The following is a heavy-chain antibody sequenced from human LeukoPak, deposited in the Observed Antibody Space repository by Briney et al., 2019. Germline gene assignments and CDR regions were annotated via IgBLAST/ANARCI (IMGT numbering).Heavy chain of an antibody. V-gene: IGHV3-23*01. CDR3: AKGRTLVGGSTRSYDY. CDR1: GFTFTSYS. D-gene: IGHD1-26*01. J-gene: IGHJ4*02. Sequence: PGGSLRLSCAASGFTFTSYSMSWVRQAPGKGLEWVSVISGNGGDTFYADSVKGRFTISRDNYKNTLYLQMNSLRVEDTAVYYCAKGRTLVGGSTRSYDYWGQGTLVTVSS. CDR2: ISGNGGDT.